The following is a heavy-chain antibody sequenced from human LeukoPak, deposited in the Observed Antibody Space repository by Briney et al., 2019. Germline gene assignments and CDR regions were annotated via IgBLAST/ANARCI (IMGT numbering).Heavy chain of an antibody. CDR2: IYYSGST. CDR3: ARRNRDYYYGMDV. J-gene: IGHJ6*02. V-gene: IGHV4-39*07. D-gene: IGHD1-14*01. Sequence: SETLSLTCIVSGGSISSSSYYWGWIRQPPGKGLEWIGTIYYSGSTYYNPSLKSRVTISVDTSKNQFSLKLSSVTAADTAVYYCARRNRDYYYGMDVWGQGTTVTVSS. CDR1: GGSISSSSYY.